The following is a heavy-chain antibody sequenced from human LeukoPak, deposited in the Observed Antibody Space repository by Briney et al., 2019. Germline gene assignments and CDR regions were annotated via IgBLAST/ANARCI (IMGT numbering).Heavy chain of an antibody. J-gene: IGHJ6*02. V-gene: IGHV3-21*01. CDR3: ASGAYGDYEYYYYYGMDV. CDR2: ISSSSSYI. CDR1: GFTFSSYS. Sequence: GGALRLSCAASGFTFSSYSMNWVRQAPGKGLEGVSSISSSSSYIYYADSVKGRFTISRDNAKNSLYLQMNSLRAEDTAVYYCASGAYGDYEYYYYYGMDVWGQGTTVTVSS. D-gene: IGHD4-17*01.